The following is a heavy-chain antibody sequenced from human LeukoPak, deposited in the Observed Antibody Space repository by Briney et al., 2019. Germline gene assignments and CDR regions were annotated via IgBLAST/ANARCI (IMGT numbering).Heavy chain of an antibody. Sequence: GGSLRLSCAASGFTFSNYAMHWVRQAPGKGLEWVAFISYDGSNKHYADSVKGRFTISRDNSKNTLYLQMNCLRPEDTAVYYCARARFGYNRGPFDYWGQGILVTVSS. CDR3: ARARFGYNRGPFDY. J-gene: IGHJ4*02. D-gene: IGHD5-24*01. V-gene: IGHV3-30-3*01. CDR1: GFTFSNYA. CDR2: ISYDGSNK.